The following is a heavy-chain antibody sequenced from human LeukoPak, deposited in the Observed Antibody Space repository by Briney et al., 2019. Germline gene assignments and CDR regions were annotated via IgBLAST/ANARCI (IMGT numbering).Heavy chain of an antibody. V-gene: IGHV1-2*02. CDR1: GYTFTAYY. J-gene: IGHJ4*02. CDR3: ARPRGSSGRGDFDY. D-gene: IGHD6-19*01. CDR2: INPNSGGT. Sequence: GASVKVSCKASGYTFTAYYMHWVRQAPGQGLEWMGWINPNSGGTDFAQIFQGRVTMTTDTSTSTAYMELRSLRSDDTAVYYCARPRGSSGRGDFDYWGQGTLVTVSS.